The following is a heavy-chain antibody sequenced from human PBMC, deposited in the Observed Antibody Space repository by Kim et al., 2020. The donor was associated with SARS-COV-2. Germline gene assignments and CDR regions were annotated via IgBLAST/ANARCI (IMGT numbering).Heavy chain of an antibody. D-gene: IGHD6-19*01. CDR1: GFTVSSNY. CDR3: ARDYRIAVAGSHYYGMDV. CDR2: IYSGGST. Sequence: GGSLRLSCAASGFTVSSNYMSWVRQAPGKGLEWVSVIYSGGSTYYADSVKGRFTISRDNSKNTLYLQMNSLRAEDTAVYYCARDYRIAVAGSHYYGMDVWGQGTTVTVSS. J-gene: IGHJ6*02. V-gene: IGHV3-53*01.